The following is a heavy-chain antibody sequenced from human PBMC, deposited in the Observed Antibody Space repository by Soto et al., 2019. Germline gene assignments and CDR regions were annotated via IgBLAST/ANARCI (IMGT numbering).Heavy chain of an antibody. CDR1: GYSFTSYW. CDR3: ARQEGIAAAGTLFDY. V-gene: IGHV5-51*01. J-gene: IGHJ4*02. D-gene: IGHD6-13*01. CDR2: ICPGDSDT. Sequence: GESLKISCNGSGYSFTSYWIGWVRQMPGKGLEWMGIICPGDSDTRYSPSFQGQVTISADKSISTAYLQWSSLKASDTAMYYCARQEGIAAAGTLFDYWGQGTLVTVSS.